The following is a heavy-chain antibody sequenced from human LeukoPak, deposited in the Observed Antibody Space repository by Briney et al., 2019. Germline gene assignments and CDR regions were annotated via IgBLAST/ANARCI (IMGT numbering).Heavy chain of an antibody. CDR2: ISSSSSTI. V-gene: IGHV3-48*02. D-gene: IGHD2-15*01. CDR1: GFTFSSYS. Sequence: GGSLRLPCAASGFTFSSYSMNWVRQAPGKGLEWVSYISSSSSTIYYADSVKGRFTISRDNAKNSLYLQMNSLRDEDTAVYYCARYCSGGSCLLAYYFDYWGQGTLVTVSS. J-gene: IGHJ4*02. CDR3: ARYCSGGSCLLAYYFDY.